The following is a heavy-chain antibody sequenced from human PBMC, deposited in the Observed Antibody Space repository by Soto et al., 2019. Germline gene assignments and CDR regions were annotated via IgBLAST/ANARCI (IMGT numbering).Heavy chain of an antibody. J-gene: IGHJ6*02. CDR3: ARGATYSDFPGYYGMDV. CDR1: GYSFTSYW. V-gene: IGHV5-51*01. D-gene: IGHD3-3*01. CDR2: IYPGDSDT. Sequence: PGESLKISCKGSGYSFTSYWIGWVRQMPGKGLEWMGIIYPGDSDTRYSPSFQGQVTISADKSISTAYPQWSSLKASDTAMYYCARGATYSDFPGYYGMDVWGQGTTVTVSS.